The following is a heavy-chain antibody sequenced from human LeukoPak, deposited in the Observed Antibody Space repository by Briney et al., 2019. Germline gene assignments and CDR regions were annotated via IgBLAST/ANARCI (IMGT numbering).Heavy chain of an antibody. CDR1: GGSISSYY. CDR2: IYYSGST. CDR3: ARDLGYCSSTSCYPWFDP. Sequence: PSETLSLTCTVSGGSISSYYWSWIRQPPGKGLEWIGYIYYSGSTNYNPSLKSRVTISVDTSKNQFSLKLSPVTAADTAVYYCARDLGYCSSTSCYPWFDPWGQGTLVTVSS. V-gene: IGHV4-59*01. J-gene: IGHJ5*02. D-gene: IGHD2-2*03.